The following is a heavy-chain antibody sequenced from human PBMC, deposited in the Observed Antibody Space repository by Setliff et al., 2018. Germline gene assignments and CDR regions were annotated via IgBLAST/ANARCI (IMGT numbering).Heavy chain of an antibody. V-gene: IGHV4-61*02. CDR3: AKERVVISFVTNTHHHYGMDV. Sequence: PSETLSLTCTVSGASLRSGSNYWGWFRQPAGKGLEWIGRIYTDGTTNYNPSLKSRVSISADTSMNHFSLRMTSVRAADTAVYYCAKERVVISFVTNTHHHYGMDVWGQGATVTVSS. CDR1: GASLRSGSNY. CDR2: IYTDGTT. D-gene: IGHD2-8*01. J-gene: IGHJ6*02.